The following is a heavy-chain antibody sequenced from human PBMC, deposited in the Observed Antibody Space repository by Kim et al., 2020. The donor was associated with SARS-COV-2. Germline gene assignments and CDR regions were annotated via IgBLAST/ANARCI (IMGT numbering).Heavy chain of an antibody. V-gene: IGHV3-53*01. CDR2: IYTGGST. J-gene: IGHJ3*02. Sequence: GGSLRLSCAASGFTVSSNYMSWVRQAPGKGLEWVSLIYTGGSTFYADSVKGRFTVSRDNSKNTLFLQMNSLRADDTAVYYCARDRYYGSGRGFDIWGQG. CDR3: ARDRYYGSGRGFDI. D-gene: IGHD3-10*01. CDR1: GFTVSSNY.